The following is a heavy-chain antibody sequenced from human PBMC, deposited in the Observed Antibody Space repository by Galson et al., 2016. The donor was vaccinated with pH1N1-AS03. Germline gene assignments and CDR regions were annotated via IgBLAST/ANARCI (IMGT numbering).Heavy chain of an antibody. CDR3: ARYRSHDYYDSSTYRTDAFDI. J-gene: IGHJ3*02. V-gene: IGHV3-21*01. CDR2: ISSSGNYK. Sequence: SLRLSCAASGFTFSSYSMNWVRQAPGKGLEWVSSISSSGNYKYYADSVKGRFTVYRDNAMNSLYLQMNSLRAEDTALYYCARYRSHDYYDSSTYRTDAFDILGQGTIVTVSS. CDR1: GFTFSSYS. D-gene: IGHD3-22*01.